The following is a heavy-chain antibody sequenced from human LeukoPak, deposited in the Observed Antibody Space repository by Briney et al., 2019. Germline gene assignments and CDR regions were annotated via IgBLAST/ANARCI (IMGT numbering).Heavy chain of an antibody. V-gene: IGHV1-24*01. CDR3: ARDLIVVVPAARGFDY. J-gene: IGHJ4*02. Sequence: ASVKVSCKVSGYTLTELSMHWVRQAPGKGLEWMGGFDPEDGETIYAQKFQGRVTMTEDTSTDTAYMELSSLRSEDTAVYYCARDLIVVVPAARGFDYWGQGTLVTVSS. D-gene: IGHD2-2*01. CDR1: GYTLTELS. CDR2: FDPEDGET.